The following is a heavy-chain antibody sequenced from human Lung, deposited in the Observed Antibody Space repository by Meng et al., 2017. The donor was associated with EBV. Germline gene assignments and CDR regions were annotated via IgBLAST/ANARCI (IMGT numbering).Heavy chain of an antibody. J-gene: IGHJ4*02. Sequence: QVTRQHGGGGLLKLSWTVSGSSVGNDGLLSGAHANGNRQPPGKGREWIGEIIHGGSPRYNPLLKSRVTISIDTYKNQLSLMLSSVTAADTAVYDCARIPTGIDYWGQGTLVTVSS. V-gene: IGHV4-34*12. CDR3: ARIPTGIDY. CDR2: IIHGGSP. D-gene: IGHD2-8*02. CDR1: DGLLSGAH.